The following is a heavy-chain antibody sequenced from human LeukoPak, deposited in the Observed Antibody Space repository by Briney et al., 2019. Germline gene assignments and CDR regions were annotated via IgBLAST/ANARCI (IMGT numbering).Heavy chain of an antibody. CDR3: ASHSTSSGWSPLDY. Sequence: ASVKVSCKASGYTFTGYCMHWVRQAPGQGLEWMGWINPNSGGTNYAQKVQGWVTMTRDTSISTAYMELSRLRSDDTAVYYCASHSTSSGWSPLDYWGQGTLVTVSS. CDR2: INPNSGGT. D-gene: IGHD6-19*01. V-gene: IGHV1-2*04. CDR1: GYTFTGYC. J-gene: IGHJ4*02.